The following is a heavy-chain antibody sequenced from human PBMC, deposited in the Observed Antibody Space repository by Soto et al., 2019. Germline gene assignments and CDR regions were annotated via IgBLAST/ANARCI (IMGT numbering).Heavy chain of an antibody. D-gene: IGHD3-3*01. V-gene: IGHV4-30-2*01. Sequence: TSETLSLTCAVSGGSISSGGYSWSWIRQPPGKGLEWIGYIYHSGSTYYNPSLKSRVTISVDRSKNQFSLKLSSVTAADTAVYYGARGGGVYFFWSGYLPTRLDYYYGMDVWAQGPTVTVSS. CDR3: ARGGGVYFFWSGYLPTRLDYYYGMDV. CDR2: IYHSGST. CDR1: GGSISSGGYS. J-gene: IGHJ6*02.